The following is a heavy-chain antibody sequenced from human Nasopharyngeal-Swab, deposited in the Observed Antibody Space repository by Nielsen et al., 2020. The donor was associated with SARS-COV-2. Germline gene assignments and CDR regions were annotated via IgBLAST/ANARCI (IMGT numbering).Heavy chain of an antibody. Sequence: GGSLRLSCAASGFTFSSYSMNWVRQAPGKGLEWVSYIYYADSVKGRFTISRDNAKNSLYLQMNSLRAEDTAVYYCARVEGYSMGFPYFDYWGQGTLVTVSS. D-gene: IGHD6-13*01. CDR2: I. CDR3: ARVEGYSMGFPYFDY. CDR1: GFTFSSYS. J-gene: IGHJ4*02. V-gene: IGHV3-21*04.